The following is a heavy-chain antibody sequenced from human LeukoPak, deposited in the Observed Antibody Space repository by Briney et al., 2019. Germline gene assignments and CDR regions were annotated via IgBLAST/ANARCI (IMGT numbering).Heavy chain of an antibody. J-gene: IGHJ5*02. CDR3: ARGRGLGYCSSTSCYYSNWFDP. CDR1: GGSFSGYY. D-gene: IGHD2-2*01. CDR2: INLSGST. Sequence: SETLSLTCAVYGGSFSGYYWSWIRQPPGKGLEWIGEINLSGSTNYNPSLKSRVTISVDTSKNQFSLKLSSVTAADTAVYYCARGRGLGYCSSTSCYYSNWFDPWGQGTLVTVSS. V-gene: IGHV4-34*01.